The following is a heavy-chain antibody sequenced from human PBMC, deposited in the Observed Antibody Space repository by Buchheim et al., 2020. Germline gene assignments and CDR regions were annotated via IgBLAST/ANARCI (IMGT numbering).Heavy chain of an antibody. V-gene: IGHV3-43*01. CDR2: IICNGGRT. D-gene: IGHD2-8*01. J-gene: IGHJ5*02. CDR3: AKDRYCTNGVCSMGFDP. CDR1: GFIFDEYT. Sequence: EVQLVESGGVVVQPGGSLRLSCVASGFIFDEYTMHWVRQTPGKGLEWVSLIICNGGRTDYADSLMGRFTISRDNTKSTLFLQMNSLTTEDTAFYYCAKDRYCTNGVCSMGFDPWGQGTL.